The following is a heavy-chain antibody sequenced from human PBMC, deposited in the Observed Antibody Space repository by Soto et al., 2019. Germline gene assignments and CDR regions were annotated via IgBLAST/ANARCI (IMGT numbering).Heavy chain of an antibody. Sequence: PGESLKISCKGSGYSFTSYWISWVRQMPGKGLEWMGRIDPSDSYTNYSPSFQGHVTISADKSISTAYLQWSSLKASDTAMYYCARQGLDSFYYYDSSGYSGMDVWGQGTTVTVSS. CDR3: ARQGLDSFYYYDSSGYSGMDV. V-gene: IGHV5-10-1*01. J-gene: IGHJ6*02. D-gene: IGHD3-22*01. CDR2: IDPSDSYT. CDR1: GYSFTSYW.